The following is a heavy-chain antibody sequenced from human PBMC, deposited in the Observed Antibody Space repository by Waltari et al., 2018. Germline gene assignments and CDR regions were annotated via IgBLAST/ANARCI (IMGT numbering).Heavy chain of an antibody. J-gene: IGHJ4*02. CDR3: SRARDEDTAMVFFDH. D-gene: IGHD5-18*01. Sequence: DVQLVESGGGLVHPGGSLSRTCAASGLTGSTTHMSWVRQAPGKWLEWVSIIYPAGSTYNADSVVGRFTISRDVSQNTLHLQMNNLRPEDTAVYYCSRARDEDTAMVFFDHWGQGTLVSVSS. CDR1: GLTGSTTH. V-gene: IGHV3-66*02. CDR2: IYPAGST.